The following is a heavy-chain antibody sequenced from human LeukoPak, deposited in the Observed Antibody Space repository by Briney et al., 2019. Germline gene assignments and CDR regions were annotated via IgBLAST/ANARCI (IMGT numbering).Heavy chain of an antibody. D-gene: IGHD3-3*01. CDR3: ARDLKLYYDFWSGYRSQSYYMDV. V-gene: IGHV1-18*01. Sequence: ASVKVSCKASGYTFTSYGISWVRQAPGQGLEWMGWISAYNGNTNYAQKLQGRVTMTTDTSTSTAYMELRSLRSDDTAVYYCARDLKLYYDFWSGYRSQSYYMDVWGRGTTVTVSS. CDR1: GYTFTSYG. CDR2: ISAYNGNT. J-gene: IGHJ6*03.